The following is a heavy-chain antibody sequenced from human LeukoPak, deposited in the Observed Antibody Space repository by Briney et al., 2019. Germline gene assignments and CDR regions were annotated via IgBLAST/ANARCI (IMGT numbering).Heavy chain of an antibody. CDR3: ARDRAPDYYYYMDV. J-gene: IGHJ6*03. Sequence: SETLSLTCAVSGGSFSDDYWNWIRQPPGKGLEWIGSIYYSGSTYYNPSLKSRVTISVDTSKNQFSLKLSSVTAADTTVYYCARDRAPDYYYYMDVWGKGTTVTVSS. V-gene: IGHV4-34*01. D-gene: IGHD3-10*01. CDR2: IYYSGST. CDR1: GGSFSDDY.